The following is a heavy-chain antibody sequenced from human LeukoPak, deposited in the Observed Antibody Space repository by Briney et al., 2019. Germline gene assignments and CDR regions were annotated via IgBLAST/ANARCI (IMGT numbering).Heavy chain of an antibody. CDR3: ARARYYYDSSGYYYDYYYYYMDV. D-gene: IGHD3-22*01. CDR2: IYYSGST. Sequence: SETLSLTCTVSGGSISSSSYYWGWIRQPPGKGLEWIWSIYYSGSTYYNPALKIQVTISVDTSKNPFSLKLSSVTAADTAVYYCARARYYYDSSGYYYDYYYYYMDVWGKGTTVTVSS. J-gene: IGHJ6*03. CDR1: GGSISSSSYY. V-gene: IGHV4-39*07.